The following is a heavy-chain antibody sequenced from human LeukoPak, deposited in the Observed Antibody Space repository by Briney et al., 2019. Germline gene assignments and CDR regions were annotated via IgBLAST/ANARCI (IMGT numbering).Heavy chain of an antibody. CDR3: VRLQPNTGEWAFDN. J-gene: IGHJ3*02. Sequence: PSETLSLTCTVSGGSISSYYWSWIRQPPGKGLEWIGYISNGGTTNYNPSLKSRVTISVDKSKNQLSLKLGSVTAADTAVYHCVRLQPNTGEWAFDNWGQGTLVTVS. CDR2: ISNGGTT. V-gene: IGHV4-59*01. D-gene: IGHD1-1*01. CDR1: GGSISSYY.